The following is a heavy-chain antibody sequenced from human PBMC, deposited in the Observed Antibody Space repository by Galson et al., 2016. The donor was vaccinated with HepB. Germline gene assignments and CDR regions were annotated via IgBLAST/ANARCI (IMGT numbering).Heavy chain of an antibody. Sequence: SETLSLTCTVSGGSISSSSYYWGWIRQPPGKGLEWIGSIYYSGSTYYDPSLKSRVTISIDTSKNQFSLKLTSVTAADTAVYYCAKARGITAAGTSWFDPWGQGTLVTVSS. CDR3: AKARGITAAGTSWFDP. CDR1: GGSISSSSYY. CDR2: IYYSGST. J-gene: IGHJ5*02. D-gene: IGHD6-13*01. V-gene: IGHV4-39*07.